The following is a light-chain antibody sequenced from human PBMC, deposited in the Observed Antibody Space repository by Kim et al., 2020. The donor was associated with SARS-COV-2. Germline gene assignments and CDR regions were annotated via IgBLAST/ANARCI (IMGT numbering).Light chain of an antibody. J-gene: IGLJ1*01. Sequence: GQSITTPGTGTSSDVGGYNSGSWYQQHPGKAPKLMIYDVSERASGVSNRFSGSQSGNTASLTISGLRAEDEADYYCSSHTTSSTYVFGSGTKVTVL. CDR3: SSHTTSSTYV. CDR1: SSDVGGYNS. V-gene: IGLV2-14*03. CDR2: DVS.